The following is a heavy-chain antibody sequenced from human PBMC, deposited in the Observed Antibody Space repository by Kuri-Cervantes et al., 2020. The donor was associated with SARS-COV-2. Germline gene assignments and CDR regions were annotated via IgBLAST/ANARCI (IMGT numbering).Heavy chain of an antibody. Sequence: LRPSWTVSGASIGSYYWGWIRQPQGKRLEWVGQIPTSGSTSYNSSLESRVTISADTSKSQLSLKLRSVTAADTAVYYCARFDWGRVTWGQGTLVTVSS. J-gene: IGHJ4*02. CDR2: IPTSGST. V-gene: IGHV4-4*09. CDR1: GASIGSYY. CDR3: ARFDWGRVT. D-gene: IGHD3-9*01.